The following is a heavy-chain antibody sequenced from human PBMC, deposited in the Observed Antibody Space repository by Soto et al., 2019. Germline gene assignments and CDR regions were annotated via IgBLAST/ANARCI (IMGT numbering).Heavy chain of an antibody. CDR3: ATPGGFGMDF. J-gene: IGHJ6*02. D-gene: IGHD5-12*01. Sequence: GESLKISCQGSGYNFATHWIGWVRHKAGKGLEWMGIIFPGDAETRYSPSFQGHITISADKSISTAYLRWSSLKASDTGMYYCATPGGFGMDFWGQGTTVTVSS. CDR2: IFPGDAET. CDR1: GYNFATHW. V-gene: IGHV5-51*01.